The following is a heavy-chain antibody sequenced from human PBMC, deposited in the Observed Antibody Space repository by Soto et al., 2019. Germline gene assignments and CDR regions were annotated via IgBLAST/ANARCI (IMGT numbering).Heavy chain of an antibody. J-gene: IGHJ3*02. CDR2: IYHTVNT. V-gene: IGHV4-59*11. Sequence: SETLSLTCTVSGGSIGSHFWSWIRQAPGKGPELVGYIYHTVNTKYNPALKSRVTISMDTSKNQLSLQLSSVTAADTAVYYCARLQYTVVTALDIWGQGTMVTVSS. CDR3: ARLQYTVVTALDI. D-gene: IGHD2-15*01. CDR1: GGSIGSHF.